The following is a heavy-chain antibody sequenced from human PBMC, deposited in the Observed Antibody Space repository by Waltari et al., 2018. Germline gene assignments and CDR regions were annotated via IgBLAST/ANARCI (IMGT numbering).Heavy chain of an antibody. J-gene: IGHJ4*02. D-gene: IGHD3-3*01. V-gene: IGHV1-3*01. CDR1: GYTFTSYA. CDR3: ARERGTIFGVVINGYFDY. CDR2: INAGNGNT. Sequence: QVQLVQSGAEVKKPGASVKGSCKASGYTFTSYAMHWVRQAPGQRLEWMGWINAGNGNTKYSQKFQGRVTITRDTSASTAYMELSSLRSEDTAVYYCARERGTIFGVVINGYFDYWGQGTLVTVSS.